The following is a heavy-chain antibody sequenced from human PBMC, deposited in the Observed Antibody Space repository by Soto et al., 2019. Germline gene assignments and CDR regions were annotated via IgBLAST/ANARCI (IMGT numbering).Heavy chain of an antibody. CDR1: GGSFSGYY. CDR3: ARGAAAQPSNY. D-gene: IGHD6-13*01. J-gene: IGHJ4*02. V-gene: IGHV4-34*01. Sequence: QVQLQQWRAGLLKPSETLSLTCAVYGGSFSGYYWSWIRQPPGKGLEWIGEINHSGSTNYNPSLKSRVTISVDTSKNQFSLKLSSVTASDTAVYYCARGAAAQPSNYWGQGTLVTVSS. CDR2: INHSGST.